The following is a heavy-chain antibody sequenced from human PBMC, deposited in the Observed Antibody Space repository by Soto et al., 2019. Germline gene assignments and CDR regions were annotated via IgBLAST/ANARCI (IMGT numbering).Heavy chain of an antibody. V-gene: IGHV4-39*01. Sequence: QLQLQESGPGLVKPSETLSLTCTVSGDSISSNNYHWGWIRQPPGKGLEWIGSMYHSGNTYHNPSLHSRVPTSVETSKNQLSLNLRSVTAADTAVYYCARHRGPTGPNYWGQGTLVTVSS. CDR3: ARHRGPTGPNY. D-gene: IGHD3-10*01. CDR2: MYHSGNT. J-gene: IGHJ4*02. CDR1: GDSISSNNYH.